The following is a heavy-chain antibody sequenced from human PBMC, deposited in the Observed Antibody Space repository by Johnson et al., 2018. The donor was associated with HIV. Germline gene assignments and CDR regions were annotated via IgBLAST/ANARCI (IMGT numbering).Heavy chain of an antibody. CDR3: AKEVWRGGIAVAIDAFDI. CDR2: ISGSGGST. Sequence: VQLVESGGGLIQPGGSLRLSCAASGFSVSSSYMSWVRQVPGKGLELVSAISGSGGSTYYADSVKGRSTISRDNSKNTLSLQMNSLGAEDTAVYSCAKEVWRGGIAVAIDAFDIWGQGTMVTVSS. CDR1: GFSVSSSY. D-gene: IGHD6-19*01. V-gene: IGHV3-23*04. J-gene: IGHJ3*02.